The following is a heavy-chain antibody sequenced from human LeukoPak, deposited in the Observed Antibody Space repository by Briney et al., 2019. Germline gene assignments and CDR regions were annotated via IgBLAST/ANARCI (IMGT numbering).Heavy chain of an antibody. Sequence: ASVKVSCKASGYTFTSYDINWVRQATGQGLGWMGWMNPNSGNTGYAQKFQGRVTMTRNTSISTAYMELSSLRSEDTAVYYCARGTEQWLDNWFDPWGQGTLVTVSS. CDR3: ARGTEQWLDNWFDP. CDR2: MNPNSGNT. CDR1: GYTFTSYD. V-gene: IGHV1-8*01. D-gene: IGHD6-19*01. J-gene: IGHJ5*02.